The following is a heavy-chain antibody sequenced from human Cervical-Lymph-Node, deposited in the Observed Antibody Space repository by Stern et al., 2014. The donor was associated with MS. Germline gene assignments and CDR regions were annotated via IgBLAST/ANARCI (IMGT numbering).Heavy chain of an antibody. CDR2: IVASGDRT. D-gene: IGHD2-15*01. CDR3: ALLATPTDY. J-gene: IGHJ4*02. Sequence: EVQLVQSGGGLVQPGGTLRLSCVASGFNLSSYAINWVRQAPGKGLEWVSAIVASGDRTYYADSVKGRFTISRDNSKNTVHLQMTSLRAGDTAMYFCALLATPTDYWGQGTLVAVSS. CDR1: GFNLSSYA. V-gene: IGHV3-23*04.